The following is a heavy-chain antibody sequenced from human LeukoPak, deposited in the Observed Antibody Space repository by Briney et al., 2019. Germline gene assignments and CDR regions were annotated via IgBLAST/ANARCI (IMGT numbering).Heavy chain of an antibody. CDR1: GFTFFTYS. D-gene: IGHD3-10*01. CDR2: VSYDGTNA. CDR3: ARSYGSATYAFDS. Sequence: GGSLRLSCSASGFTFFTYSMHWVRQAPGRGLEWVALVSYDGTNAFYADSVKGRFTISRDDSQNTLYLQLNSLRAEDTAVYYCARSYGSATYAFDSWGQGTLVTVSS. J-gene: IGHJ4*02. V-gene: IGHV3-30-3*01.